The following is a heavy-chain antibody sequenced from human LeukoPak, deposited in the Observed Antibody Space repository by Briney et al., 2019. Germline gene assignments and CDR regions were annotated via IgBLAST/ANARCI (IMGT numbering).Heavy chain of an antibody. CDR1: GGSFSGYY. D-gene: IGHD6-13*01. Sequence: SETLSLTCAVYGGSFSGYYWSWIRQPPGKGLEWIGEINHSGSTNYNPSLKSRVTISVDTSKNQFSLKLSSVTAADTAVYYCARGSIAAAGTRRFDPWGQGTLVTVSS. CDR2: INHSGST. J-gene: IGHJ5*02. V-gene: IGHV4-34*01. CDR3: ARGSIAAAGTRRFDP.